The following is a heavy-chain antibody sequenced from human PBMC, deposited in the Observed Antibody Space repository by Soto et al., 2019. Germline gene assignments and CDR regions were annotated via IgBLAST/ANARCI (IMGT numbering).Heavy chain of an antibody. J-gene: IGHJ4*02. CDR3: ARQVRSSSWYVSFDY. CDR2: IMPTFGSA. D-gene: IGHD6-13*01. Sequence: SVKVSCKASGGTFSSHGIAWVRQVPGQGLEWMGGIMPTFGSATYAPKFQGRVTISADRSTSTAYLQWSSLKASDTAMYYCARQVRSSSWYVSFDYWGQGTLVTVSS. V-gene: IGHV1-69*06. CDR1: GGTFSSHG.